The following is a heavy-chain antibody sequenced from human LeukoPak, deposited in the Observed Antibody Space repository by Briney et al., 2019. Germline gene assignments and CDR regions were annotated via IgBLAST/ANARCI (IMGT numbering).Heavy chain of an antibody. J-gene: IGHJ4*02. CDR2: IYTSGST. D-gene: IGHD2-2*01. Sequence: SETPSLTCTVSGGSISSYYWSWIRQPAGKGLEWIGRIYTSGSTNYNPSLKSRVTISVDTSKNQFSLKLSSVTAADTAVYYCAREGGCSSTSCYEGFDYWGQGTLVTVSS. CDR3: AREGGCSSTSCYEGFDY. CDR1: GGSISSYY. V-gene: IGHV4-4*07.